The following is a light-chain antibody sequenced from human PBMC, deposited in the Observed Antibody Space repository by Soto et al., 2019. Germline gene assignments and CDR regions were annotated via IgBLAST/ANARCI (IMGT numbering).Light chain of an antibody. V-gene: IGLV2-8*01. CDR3: SSFADSNSYV. CDR1: SSDIGGYTY. J-gene: IGLJ1*01. CDR2: EVS. Sequence: QSALTQPPSASGSPGQSVTISCSGSSSDIGGYTYVSWYQHHPGKAPKLMIYEVSKRPSGVPDRFSGSKSGNTASLTVSGLLAEDEADYYCSSFADSNSYVFGTGTKLTVL.